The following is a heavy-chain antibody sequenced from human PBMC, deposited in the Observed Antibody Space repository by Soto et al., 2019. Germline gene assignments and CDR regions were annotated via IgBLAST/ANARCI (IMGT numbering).Heavy chain of an antibody. V-gene: IGHV1-69*02. J-gene: IGHJ4*02. CDR1: GGTFSSYP. CDR3: ACDPPVGLY. CDR2: IIPIRGIA. Sequence: QVQLVQSGAEVKTPGSSVQVSCKASGGTFSSYPISGLRQAPGQGHEWMGRIIPIRGIAHYAQKFQGRVTITADKSTSTAYMELSSLRSEDTAVYYCACDPPVGLYWGQGTLVTGS. D-gene: IGHD2-15*01.